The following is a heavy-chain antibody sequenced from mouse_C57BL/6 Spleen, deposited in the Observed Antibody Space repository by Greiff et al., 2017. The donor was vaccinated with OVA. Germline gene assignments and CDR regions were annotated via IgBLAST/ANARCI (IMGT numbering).Heavy chain of an antibody. V-gene: IGHV1-69*01. CDR1: GYTFTSYW. D-gene: IGHD4-1*01. J-gene: IGHJ2*01. CDR2: IDPSDSYT. CDR3: ARGGPNWAYFDY. Sequence: QVQLQQPGAELVMPGASVKLSCKASGYTFTSYWMHWVKQRPGQGLEWIGEIDPSDSYTNYNQKFKGKSTLTVDKSSSTAYMQLSSLTSEDSAVYYCARGGPNWAYFDYWGQGTTLTVSS.